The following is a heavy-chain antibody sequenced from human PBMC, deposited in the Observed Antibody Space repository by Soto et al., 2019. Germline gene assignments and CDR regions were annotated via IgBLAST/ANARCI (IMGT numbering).Heavy chain of an antibody. CDR2: VSADGVSS. J-gene: IGHJ4*02. CDR3: AQPRQAPVGTHFFDL. Sequence: PGGYLRLSCDGSGFTFSSFAMGWVRQAPGKGLEWLSSVSADGVSSFSADSVRGRSRVSRDNSKNTLFLQMRFLRVEDTAVYYCAQPRQAPVGTHFFDLWGPG. CDR1: GFTFSSFA. V-gene: IGHV3-23*01.